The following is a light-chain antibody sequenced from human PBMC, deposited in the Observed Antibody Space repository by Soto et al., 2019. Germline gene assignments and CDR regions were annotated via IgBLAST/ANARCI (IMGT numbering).Light chain of an antibody. J-gene: IGKJ3*01. CDR1: QSVLYSSNNKNY. CDR3: PQYFSTPFT. Sequence: DIVMTQSPDSLAVSLGERATFNCKSSQSVLYSSNNKNYLAWYQQKPGQPPKLLLYWASTRQSGVPDRFSGSGSGTDFTLTITSLQAEDVAVYYCPQYFSTPFTFGPGTKVEIK. CDR2: WAS. V-gene: IGKV4-1*01.